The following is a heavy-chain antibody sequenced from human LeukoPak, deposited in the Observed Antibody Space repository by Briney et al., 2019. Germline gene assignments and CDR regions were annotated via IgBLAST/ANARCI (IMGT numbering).Heavy chain of an antibody. CDR1: GGSISSYY. J-gene: IGHJ4*02. D-gene: IGHD4-17*01. Sequence: SETLSLTCTVSGGSISSYYWSWIRQPPGKGLQWIGRIYTSGSTYYNPSLKSRVTISVDTSKNQFSLKLSSVTAADTAVYYCAREREGPYGYLDYWGQGILVTVSS. CDR2: IYTSGST. CDR3: AREREGPYGYLDY. V-gene: IGHV4-4*08.